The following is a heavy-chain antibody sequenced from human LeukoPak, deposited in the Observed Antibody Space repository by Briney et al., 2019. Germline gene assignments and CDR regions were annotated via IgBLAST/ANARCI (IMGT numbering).Heavy chain of an antibody. CDR3: ARWHSGYCSSTSCYTY. Sequence: GASVKVSCKASGYTFTGYYMHWVRQAPGQGLEWMGWINPNSGGTNYAQKFQGRVTMTRDTSISTAYMELSRLRSEDTAVYYCARWHSGYCSSTSCYTYWGQGTLVTVSS. V-gene: IGHV1-2*02. CDR1: GYTFTGYY. CDR2: INPNSGGT. D-gene: IGHD2-2*02. J-gene: IGHJ4*02.